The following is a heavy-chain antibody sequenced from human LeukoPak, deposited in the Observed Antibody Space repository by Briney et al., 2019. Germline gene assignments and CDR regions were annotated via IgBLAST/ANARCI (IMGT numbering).Heavy chain of an antibody. J-gene: IGHJ4*02. CDR3: AANLNYDILTGYYKPDPYFDY. Sequence: ASVKVSCKASGYTFISYAMNWVRQAPGQGLEWKGWINTNTGNPTYAQGFTGRFVFSLDTSVSTAYLQISSLKAEDTAVYYCAANLNYDILTGYYKPDPYFDYWGQGTLVTVSS. CDR2: INTNTGNP. CDR1: GYTFISYA. D-gene: IGHD3-9*01. V-gene: IGHV7-4-1*02.